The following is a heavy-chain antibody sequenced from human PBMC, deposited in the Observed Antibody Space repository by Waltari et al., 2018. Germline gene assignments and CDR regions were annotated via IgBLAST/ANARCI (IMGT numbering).Heavy chain of an antibody. D-gene: IGHD7-27*01. V-gene: IGHV3-7*01. Sequence: VQLVQPGAEVKKPGSSVQVSCKAYGGTFSSYTISWVSQARGRGLEWVANIKEDGSDKHYVDSVRGRVTISRDNANDSLYLQMNSLRAEDTAVYYCATWRWGQSEFDYWGQGTLVTVSS. J-gene: IGHJ4*02. CDR2: IKEDGSDK. CDR1: GGTFSSYT. CDR3: ATWRWGQSEFDY.